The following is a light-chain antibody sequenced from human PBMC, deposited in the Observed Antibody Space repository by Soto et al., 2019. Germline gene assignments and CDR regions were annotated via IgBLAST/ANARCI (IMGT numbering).Light chain of an antibody. CDR2: LNN. V-gene: IGLV1-47*02. CDR1: GSNIGSNY. Sequence: QSVVTQPPSASGTPGQRVTISCSGSGSNIGSNYVYWYQHVPGTAPKLLIYLNNQRPSGVPDRFSGSKSGTSASLAISGLRSEDEADYYCSAWDDSLSGPVFGGGTKVTVL. J-gene: IGLJ2*01. CDR3: SAWDDSLSGPV.